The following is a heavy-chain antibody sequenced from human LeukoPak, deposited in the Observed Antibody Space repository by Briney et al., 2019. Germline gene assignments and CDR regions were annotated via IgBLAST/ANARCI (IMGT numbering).Heavy chain of an antibody. CDR1: GFTFSSYA. CDR2: ISGSGGST. D-gene: IGHD7-27*01. Sequence: PGGSLRLSCAASGFTFSSYAMSWVRQAPGKGLEWVSAISGSGGSTYYADSVKGRFTISRDNAKNSLYLQMNSLRDEDTAVYYCARELGRIDYWGQGTLVTVSS. V-gene: IGHV3-23*01. CDR3: ARELGRIDY. J-gene: IGHJ4*02.